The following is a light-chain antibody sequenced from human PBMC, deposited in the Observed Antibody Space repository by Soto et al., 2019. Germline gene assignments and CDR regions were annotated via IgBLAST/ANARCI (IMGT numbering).Light chain of an antibody. CDR1: QSISSY. CDR3: QQLKSYPMT. Sequence: DIQMTQSPSSLSASVGDRVTITCRARQSISSYLNWYQQKPGKAPKLLIYAASSLQSGVQSRFSGSGSRTDFTLTISSLQPEDFATYYCQQLKSYPMTFGQGTRLEIK. V-gene: IGKV1-39*01. J-gene: IGKJ5*01. CDR2: AAS.